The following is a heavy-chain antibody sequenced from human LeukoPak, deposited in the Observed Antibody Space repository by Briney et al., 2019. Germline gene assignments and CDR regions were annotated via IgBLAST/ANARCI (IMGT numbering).Heavy chain of an antibody. CDR1: GFTFSRYS. Sequence: PGGSLRLSCAGSGFTFSRYSMNRVRQAPGKGLEWVSSISSSSSYIYYADSVKGRFTISRDNARNSLYLQMNSLRAEDTAVYYCARGSKVVVAAIGAVGYYYYMDVWGKGTTVTVSS. D-gene: IGHD2-15*01. V-gene: IGHV3-21*01. J-gene: IGHJ6*03. CDR2: ISSSSSYI. CDR3: ARGSKVVVAAIGAVGYYYYMDV.